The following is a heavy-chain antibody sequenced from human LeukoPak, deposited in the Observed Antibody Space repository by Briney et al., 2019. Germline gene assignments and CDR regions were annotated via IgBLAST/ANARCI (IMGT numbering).Heavy chain of an antibody. D-gene: IGHD1-26*01. J-gene: IGHJ4*02. V-gene: IGHV3-21*01. CDR2: ISSSHYI. Sequence: GGSLRLSCAASGFTFSSYSMNWVRQAPGKGLEWVSSISSSHYIYHADSVKGRFTISRDNAKNSLYLQMNSLRVEDTAVYYCARDIAGRELLDYWGQGTLVTVSS. CDR1: GFTFSSYS. CDR3: ARDIAGRELLDY.